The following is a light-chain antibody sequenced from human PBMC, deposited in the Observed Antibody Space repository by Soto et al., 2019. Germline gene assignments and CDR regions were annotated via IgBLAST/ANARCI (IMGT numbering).Light chain of an antibody. CDR2: QAS. J-gene: IGKJ2*01. Sequence: DIQMTQSPSTLSASIGDRATITCRASQSIRRWLAWYQQKPGKAPKLLIYQASSLESGILSRFSGSGSGTEFSLTISSLQPDDFATYYCQQYNGYPYTFGQGTKLEI. CDR3: QQYNGYPYT. CDR1: QSIRRW. V-gene: IGKV1-5*03.